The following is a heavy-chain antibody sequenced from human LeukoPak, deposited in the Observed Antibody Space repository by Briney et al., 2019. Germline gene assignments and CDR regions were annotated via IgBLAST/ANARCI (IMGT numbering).Heavy chain of an antibody. V-gene: IGHV3-53*01. J-gene: IGHJ3*02. CDR1: GFTVTRNY. D-gene: IGHD3-22*01. CDR2: TYSGGST. CDR3: AKDHKAMIVVDGAFDI. Sequence: GGSLRLSCAASGFTVTRNYMNWVRQAPGKGLEWVSITYSGGSTFFADSVKGRFTISRDNSKNTLYLQMNSLRAEDTAIYYCAKDHKAMIVVDGAFDIWGQGTMVTVSS.